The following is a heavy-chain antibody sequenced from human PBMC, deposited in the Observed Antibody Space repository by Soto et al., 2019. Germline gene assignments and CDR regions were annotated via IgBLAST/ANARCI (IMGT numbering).Heavy chain of an antibody. V-gene: IGHV4-34*01. CDR3: ARRTKGYCSSTSCYAYYYYYMDV. CDR1: GGSFSGYY. D-gene: IGHD2-2*01. Sequence: QVQLQQWGAGLLKPSETLSLTCAVYGGSFSGYYWSWIRQPPGKGLEWIGEINHSGSTNYNPSLKSRVTRSVDTSKNQFPLKLSSVTAADTAVYYCARRTKGYCSSTSCYAYYYYYMDVWGKGTTVTVSS. CDR2: INHSGST. J-gene: IGHJ6*03.